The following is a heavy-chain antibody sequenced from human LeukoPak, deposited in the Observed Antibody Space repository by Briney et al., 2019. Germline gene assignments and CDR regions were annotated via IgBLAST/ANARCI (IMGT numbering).Heavy chain of an antibody. D-gene: IGHD3-10*01. CDR3: ARDDYYGSGTYFDY. V-gene: IGHV4-59*12. J-gene: IGHJ4*02. CDR1: GGSISSYY. CDR2: IYYSGST. Sequence: PSETLSHTCTVSGGSISSYYWSWIRQPPGKGLEWIGYIYYSGSTNYNPSLKSRVTMSVDTSKNQFSLKLSSVTAADTAVYYCARDDYYGSGTYFDYWGQGTLVTVSS.